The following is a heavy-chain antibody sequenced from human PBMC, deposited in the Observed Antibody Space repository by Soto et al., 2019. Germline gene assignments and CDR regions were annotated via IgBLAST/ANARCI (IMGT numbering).Heavy chain of an antibody. V-gene: IGHV5-51*01. CDR3: AAGYSTGLDAFDL. J-gene: IGHJ3*01. CDR1: WYKFANYW. CDR2: IFPGDSDT. Sequence: PGGALKRSCKGFWYKFANYWVGWGGQGPGKGLEWMGMIFPGDSDTKNSPSLQGQITMSVDKSNSSAYLQWRSLKASDTAMYYCAAGYSTGLDAFDLWGQGTLVTVSS. D-gene: IGHD2-8*02.